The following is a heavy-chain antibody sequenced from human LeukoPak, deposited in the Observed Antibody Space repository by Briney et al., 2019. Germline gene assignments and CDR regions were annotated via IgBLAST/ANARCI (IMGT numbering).Heavy chain of an antibody. CDR1: GGSINSYY. V-gene: IGHV4-59*08. Sequence: SETLSLTCTVSGGSINSYYWTWIRQPPGKGLEWIGYIYNSGSTNYNPSLKSRVTISTDTSKKQFSLRVSSVTAADTAVYYCARRGQWGHFDYWGQGTLVTVSS. CDR3: ARRGQWGHFDY. J-gene: IGHJ4*02. D-gene: IGHD2-8*01. CDR2: IYNSGST.